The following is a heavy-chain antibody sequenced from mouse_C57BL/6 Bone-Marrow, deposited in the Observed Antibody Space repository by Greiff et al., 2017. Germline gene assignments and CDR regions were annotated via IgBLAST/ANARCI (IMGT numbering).Heavy chain of an antibody. Sequence: QVQLKQPGAELVRPGSSVKLSCKASGYTFTSYWMDWVKQRPGQGLEWIGNIYPSDSETHYNQKFKDKATLTVDKSSSTAYMQLSSLTSEDSAVYYCARRYYYGSSYGYWGQGTTLTVSS. V-gene: IGHV1-61*01. J-gene: IGHJ2*01. CDR2: IYPSDSET. D-gene: IGHD1-1*01. CDR1: GYTFTSYW. CDR3: ARRYYYGSSYGY.